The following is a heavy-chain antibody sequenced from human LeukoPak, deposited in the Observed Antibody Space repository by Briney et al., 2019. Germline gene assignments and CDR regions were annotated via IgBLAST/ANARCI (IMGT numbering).Heavy chain of an antibody. D-gene: IGHD3-16*01. CDR1: GYTFTSYD. CDR2: MNPNSGNT. V-gene: IGHV1-8*01. CDR3: ARGGEGLYYFDY. J-gene: IGHJ4*02. Sequence: ASVKVPCKASGYTFTSYDINWVRQATGQGLEWMGWMNPNSGNTGYAQKFQGRVTMTRNTSISTAYMELSSLRSEDTAVYYCARGGEGLYYFDYWGQGTLVTVSS.